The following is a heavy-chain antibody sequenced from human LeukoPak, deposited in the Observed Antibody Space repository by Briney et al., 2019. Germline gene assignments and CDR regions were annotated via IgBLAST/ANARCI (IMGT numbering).Heavy chain of an antibody. V-gene: IGHV3-15*01. CDR3: TTRRIMIFGVVQDY. CDR1: GFTFSNAW. CDR2: IKSKTDGGTT. D-gene: IGHD3-3*01. Sequence: KAGGSLRLSCAPSGFTFSNAWMRWVRQAPGKRLEWVGRIKSKTDGGTTDYAAPVKGRFTISRDDSKNTLYLQMSSLKTEDTAVYYCTTRRIMIFGVVQDYWGQGTLVTVSS. J-gene: IGHJ4*02.